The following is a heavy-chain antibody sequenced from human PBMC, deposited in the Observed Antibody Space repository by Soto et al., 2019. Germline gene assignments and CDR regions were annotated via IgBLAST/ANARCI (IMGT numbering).Heavy chain of an antibody. J-gene: IGHJ6*02. CDR3: ARDNDRQRLGGNYYYGLDV. V-gene: IGHV1-69*13. Sequence: QVQLEQSGAEVKKPGSSVKVSCKASGGTFSTSAISWVRQAPGQGLEWMGGIMPIFRTPDYAQKLQGRVITTADEYASTAYMELSGLRSDDTAVYYCARDNDRQRLGGNYYYGLDVWGQGTTVTVSS. CDR2: IMPIFRTP. CDR1: GGTFSTSA. D-gene: IGHD5-12*01.